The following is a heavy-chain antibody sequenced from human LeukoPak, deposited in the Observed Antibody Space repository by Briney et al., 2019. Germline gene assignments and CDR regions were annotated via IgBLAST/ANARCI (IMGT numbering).Heavy chain of an antibody. CDR1: GGSISSYY. V-gene: IGHV4-59*01. J-gene: IGHJ4*02. Sequence: SETLSLTCTVSGGSISSYYWSWIRQPPGKGPEWIGYIYYSGSTNYNPSLKSRVTISVDTSKNQFSLKLSSVTAADTAVYYCARMPIVGARSPFDYWGQGTLVTVSS. D-gene: IGHD1-26*01. CDR2: IYYSGST. CDR3: ARMPIVGARSPFDY.